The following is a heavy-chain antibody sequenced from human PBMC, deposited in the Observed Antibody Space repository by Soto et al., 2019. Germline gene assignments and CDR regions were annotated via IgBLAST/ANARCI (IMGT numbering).Heavy chain of an antibody. V-gene: IGHV3-23*01. CDR2: ISGSGGST. D-gene: IGHD3-22*01. J-gene: IGHJ4*02. CDR3: AKGLPSDSSGYA. Sequence: PGGSLRLSCAASGFTFSSYAMSWVRQAPGKGLEWVSAISGSGGSTYYADSVKGRFTISRDNSKNTLYLQMNILRADDTAVYYCAKGLPSDSSGYAWGQGTLVTVSS. CDR1: GFTFSSYA.